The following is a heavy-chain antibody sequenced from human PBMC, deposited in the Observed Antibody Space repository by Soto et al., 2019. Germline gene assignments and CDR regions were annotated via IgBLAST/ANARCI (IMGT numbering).Heavy chain of an antibody. D-gene: IGHD2-2*01. CDR1: GFTFSNYA. CDR2: ISGSGGSA. Sequence: GSLRLSCAASGFTFSNYAMTWVRQGPGKGLEWVSAISGSGGSAYYADSVKGRFTISRDNSKNTLYLQMNSLRADDSGVYYCAKDPYSGVLVPVAIGFDPWGPGTLVTVSS. V-gene: IGHV3-23*01. J-gene: IGHJ5*02. CDR3: AKDPYSGVLVPVAIGFDP.